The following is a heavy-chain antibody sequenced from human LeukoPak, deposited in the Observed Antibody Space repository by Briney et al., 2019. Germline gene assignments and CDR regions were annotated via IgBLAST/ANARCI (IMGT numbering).Heavy chain of an antibody. J-gene: IGHJ3*02. CDR2: THYSGST. CDR1: GGSLSSSSYY. Sequence: SETLSLTCSVSGGSLSSSSYYWGWIRQPPGKGLEWIVSTHYSGSTYYNPALKRRVTIFVDTSKNQFSLKMRSMTAADTAVYYCASDYYYDSSGYDAFDIWGQGTMVTVSS. D-gene: IGHD3-22*01. V-gene: IGHV4-39*01. CDR3: ASDYYYDSSGYDAFDI.